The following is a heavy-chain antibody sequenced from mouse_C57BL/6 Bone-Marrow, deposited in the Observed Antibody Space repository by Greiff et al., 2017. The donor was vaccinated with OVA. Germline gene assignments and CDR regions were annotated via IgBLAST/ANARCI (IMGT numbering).Heavy chain of an antibody. V-gene: IGHV1-55*01. Sequence: QVQLQQPGAELVKPGASVKMSCKASGYTFTSYWITWVKQRPGQGLEWIGEIYPGSGSTNYNEKFKSKTTLTVDTSSSTAYMQLSSLTSEDSAVYYCAKREGSNYGGYAMDYWGQGTSVTVSS. D-gene: IGHD2-5*01. CDR3: AKREGSNYGGYAMDY. CDR2: IYPGSGST. CDR1: GYTFTSYW. J-gene: IGHJ4*01.